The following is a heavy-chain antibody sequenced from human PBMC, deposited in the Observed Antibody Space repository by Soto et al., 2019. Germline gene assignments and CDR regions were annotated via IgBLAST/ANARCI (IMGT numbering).Heavy chain of an antibody. CDR1: GASMSSYH. Sequence: PSETLSLTCTVSGASMSSYHWSWIRQPAGKGLEWIGHIHSSGSTNYNPSLKSRVTMSVDTSKNQFSLRLMSLTAADTAVYYCARDQGGAAAGINWFDPWGQGSLVTVSS. J-gene: IGHJ5*02. D-gene: IGHD6-13*01. CDR2: IHSSGST. CDR3: ARDQGGAAAGINWFDP. V-gene: IGHV4-4*07.